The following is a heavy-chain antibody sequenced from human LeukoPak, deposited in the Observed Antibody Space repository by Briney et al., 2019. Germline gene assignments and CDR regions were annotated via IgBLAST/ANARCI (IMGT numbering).Heavy chain of an antibody. D-gene: IGHD3-3*01. CDR2: MNPNSGNT. CDR3: ARGMTFWSGAHRAFDI. V-gene: IGHV1-8*03. J-gene: IGHJ3*02. CDR1: GYTFTSYD. Sequence: GASVKVSCKASGYTFTSYDINWVRQATGQGLEWMGWMNPNSGNTGYAQKFQGRVTITRNTSISTAYMELSSLRSEDTAVYYCARGMTFWSGAHRAFDIWGQGTMVTVSS.